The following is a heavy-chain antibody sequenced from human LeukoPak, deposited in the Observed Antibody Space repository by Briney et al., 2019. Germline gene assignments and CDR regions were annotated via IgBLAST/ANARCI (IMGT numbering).Heavy chain of an antibody. Sequence: SETLSLTCAVYGGSFSGYYWSWIRQPPGKGLKWIGEINHSGTTNYNPSLKRRVTISLDTSKKQFSLMLSSVTAADTAVYYCARGKYDSGGYYLDYWGQGTLVTVSS. D-gene: IGHD3-22*01. CDR1: GGSFSGYY. J-gene: IGHJ4*02. V-gene: IGHV4-34*01. CDR2: INHSGTT. CDR3: ARGKYDSGGYYLDY.